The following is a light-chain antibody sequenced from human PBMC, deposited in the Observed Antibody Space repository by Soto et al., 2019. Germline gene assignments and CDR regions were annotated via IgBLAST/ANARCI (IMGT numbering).Light chain of an antibody. V-gene: IGLV2-11*01. Sequence: QSALTQPRSVSGSPGQSVTISCTGTSSDVGGYNYVSWYQQHPGKAPKLMIYDVIKRPSGVPDRFSGSKSGNTASLTISGLQAEDEADYYCSSYAANYKVIFGGGTKVTVL. CDR3: SSYAANYKVI. CDR1: SSDVGGYNY. J-gene: IGLJ2*01. CDR2: DVI.